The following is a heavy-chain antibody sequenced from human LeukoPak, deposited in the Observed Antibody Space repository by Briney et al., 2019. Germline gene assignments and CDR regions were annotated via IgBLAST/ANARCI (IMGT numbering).Heavy chain of an antibody. V-gene: IGHV4-61*02. Sequence: SETLSLTCTVSGGSISSGSYYWSWIRQPAGKGLEWIGRIYTSGSTNYNPSLKSRVTISVDTSKNQFSLKLSSVTAAYTAVYYCARDEGYYDFCFAHWGQGTLVTVSS. CDR2: IYTSGST. CDR1: GGSISSGSYY. J-gene: IGHJ5*02. CDR3: ARDEGYYDFCFAH. D-gene: IGHD3-3*01.